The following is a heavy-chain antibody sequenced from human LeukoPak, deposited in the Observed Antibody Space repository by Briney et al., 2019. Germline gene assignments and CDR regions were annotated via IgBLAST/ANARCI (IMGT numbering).Heavy chain of an antibody. J-gene: IGHJ6*03. CDR1: GYTFTSYG. V-gene: IGHV1-2*02. CDR3: ARDHIAGYYYFYMDV. D-gene: IGHD6-13*01. CDR2: INPNSGAT. Sequence: ASVKVSCKASGYTFTSYGISWVRQAPGQGLEWMGWINPNSGATIYALKFQGRVTMTRDTSISTAYMELSRLRSDDTAVYYCARDHIAGYYYFYMDVWGKGTTVTVSS.